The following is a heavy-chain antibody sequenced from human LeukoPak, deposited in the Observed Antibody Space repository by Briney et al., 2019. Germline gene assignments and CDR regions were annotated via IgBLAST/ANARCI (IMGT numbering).Heavy chain of an antibody. V-gene: IGHV3-21*01. D-gene: IGHD3-10*01. CDR2: ISGTSSYM. J-gene: IGHJ5*02. CDR3: ARDLHYYGSGP. Sequence: GGSLRLSCVAYGFNFRDYSMNWVRHAPGKGLDWVSGISGTSSYMYYGDSVKGRFTVSRDNAKNSLYLQMESLRVEDTAVYYCARDLHYYGSGPWGQGTLVTVSS. CDR1: GFNFRDYS.